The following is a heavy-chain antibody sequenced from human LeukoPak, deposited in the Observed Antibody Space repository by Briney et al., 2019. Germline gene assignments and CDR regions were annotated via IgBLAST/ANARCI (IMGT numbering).Heavy chain of an antibody. J-gene: IGHJ6*02. D-gene: IGHD2-2*01. Sequence: GRSLRLSCAASGFTFSSYAMHWVRQAPGKGLEWVAVISYDGSNKYYADSVKGRFTISRDNSKNTLYLQMNSLRAEDTAVYYCARDFAVVPAADGATYYYYGMDVWGQGTTGTVS. CDR1: GFTFSSYA. V-gene: IGHV3-30-3*01. CDR2: ISYDGSNK. CDR3: ARDFAVVPAADGATYYYYGMDV.